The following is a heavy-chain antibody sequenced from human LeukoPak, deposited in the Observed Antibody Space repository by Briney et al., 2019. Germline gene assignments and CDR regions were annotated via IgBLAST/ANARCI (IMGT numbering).Heavy chain of an antibody. Sequence: SETLSLTCTVSGGSFSSGGYYWNWIRQPPGKGLEWIGYIHYSGSSNNNPSLKSRVTISVDTSKNQFSLRLSSVTAADTAVYYCAREGAVAGFDYWGQGTLVTVSS. V-gene: IGHV4-61*08. D-gene: IGHD6-19*01. CDR3: AREGAVAGFDY. CDR2: IHYSGSS. J-gene: IGHJ4*02. CDR1: GGSFSSGGYY.